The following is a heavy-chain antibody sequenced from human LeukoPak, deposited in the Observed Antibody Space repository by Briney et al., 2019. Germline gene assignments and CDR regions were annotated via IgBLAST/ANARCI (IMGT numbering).Heavy chain of an antibody. V-gene: IGHV4-30-2*01. CDR3: ARGGYYDSSGSTGFWFDP. J-gene: IGHJ5*02. CDR2: IYHSGST. D-gene: IGHD3-22*01. CDR1: GGSISSGGYS. Sequence: SETLSLTCAVSGGSISSGGYSWSWIRQPPGKGLEWIGHIYHSGSTYYNPSLKSRVTISVDRSRNQFSLKLSSVTAADTAVYYCARGGYYDSSGSTGFWFDPWGQGTLVTVSS.